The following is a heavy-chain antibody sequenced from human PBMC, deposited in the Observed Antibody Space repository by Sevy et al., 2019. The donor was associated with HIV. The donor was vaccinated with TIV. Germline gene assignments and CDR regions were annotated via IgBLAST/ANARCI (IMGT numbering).Heavy chain of an antibody. CDR2: IYHSGST. Sequence: SETLSLTCPVSGGSISSGDYYWSWIRQPPGKGLEWIGYIYHSGSTYYNPSLKSRVTISVDTSKNQFSLMLSSVTAAAAAVYYCSSGAASPGYYYYCDMDVWGQGTTVTVSS. CDR1: GGSISSGDYY. D-gene: IGHD6-25*01. V-gene: IGHV4-30-4*08. CDR3: SSGAASPGYYYYCDMDV. J-gene: IGHJ6*02.